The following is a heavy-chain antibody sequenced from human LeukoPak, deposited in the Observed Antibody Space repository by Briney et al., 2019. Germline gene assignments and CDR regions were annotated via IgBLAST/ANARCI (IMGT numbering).Heavy chain of an antibody. CDR2: ISGSGGST. V-gene: IGHV3-23*01. J-gene: IGHJ6*04. D-gene: IGHD3-10*02. CDR3: AELGITMIGGV. CDR1: GFTFSSYG. Sequence: GTLRLSCAASGFTFSSYGMSWVRQAPGKGLEWVSAISGSGGSTYYADSVKGRFTISRDNSKNTLYLQMNSLRAEDTAVYYCAELGITMIGGVWGKGTTVTISS.